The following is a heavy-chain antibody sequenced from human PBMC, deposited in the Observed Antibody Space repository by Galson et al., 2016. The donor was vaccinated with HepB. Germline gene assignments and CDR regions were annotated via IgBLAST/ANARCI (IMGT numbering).Heavy chain of an antibody. D-gene: IGHD6-19*01. CDR1: GVTFSRYA. Sequence: SLRLSCAASGVTFSRYAMTWVRQTPGKGLEWVSSISGSGGTTYYPDSVKGRFIISRDNSKNTVYLQMHSLRGEDAAVYYCAPSRRTGWYYSDSWGQGTLVTVSS. J-gene: IGHJ4*02. CDR3: APSRRTGWYYSDS. V-gene: IGHV3-23*01. CDR2: ISGSGGTT.